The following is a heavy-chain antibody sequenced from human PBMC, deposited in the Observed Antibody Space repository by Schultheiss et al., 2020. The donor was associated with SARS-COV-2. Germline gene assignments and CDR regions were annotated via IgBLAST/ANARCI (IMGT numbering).Heavy chain of an antibody. V-gene: IGHV3-11*06. Sequence: GGSLRLSCAASGFTFSDYYMSWIRQAPGKGLEWVSYISSSSSYTNYADSVKGRFTISRDNAKNTLYLQMNSLRAEDTAVYYCARDSIDCGGDCYGNWGQGTLVTVSS. CDR1: GFTFSDYY. CDR3: ARDSIDCGGDCYGN. CDR2: ISSSSSYT. J-gene: IGHJ4*02. D-gene: IGHD2-21*01.